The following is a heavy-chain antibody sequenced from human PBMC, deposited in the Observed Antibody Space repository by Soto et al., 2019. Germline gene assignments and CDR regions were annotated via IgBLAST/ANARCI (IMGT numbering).Heavy chain of an antibody. J-gene: IGHJ6*02. CDR1: GGSISSGDYY. D-gene: IGHD3-10*01. Sequence: PSETLSLTCTVSGGSISSGDYYWSWIRQPPGKGLEWIGYIYYSGSTYYNPSLKSRVTISVDTSKNQFSLKLSSVTAADTAVYYCAXAFMVRGVIYYYYGMDVWGQGTTVTVSS. V-gene: IGHV4-30-4*01. CDR2: IYYSGST. CDR3: AXAFMVRGVIYYYYGMDV.